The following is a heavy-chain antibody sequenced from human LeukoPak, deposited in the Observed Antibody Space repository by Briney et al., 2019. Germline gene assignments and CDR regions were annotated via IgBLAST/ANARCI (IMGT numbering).Heavy chain of an antibody. J-gene: IGHJ4*02. D-gene: IGHD3-10*01. V-gene: IGHV3-21*06. CDR3: AREAYGSGNYPFDL. CDR1: GLTFNKYY. Sequence: PGGSLRLSCSASGLTFNKYYMNWVRQAPGKGLEWVSSITSNSAERYYADSVKGRFTISRDNAKNLLYLQMNSLRAEDTAVYYCAREAYGSGNYPFDLWGQGTLVTVSS. CDR2: ITSNSAER.